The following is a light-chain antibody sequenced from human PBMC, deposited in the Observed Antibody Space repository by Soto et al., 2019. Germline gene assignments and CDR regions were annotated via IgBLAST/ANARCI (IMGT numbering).Light chain of an antibody. J-gene: IGKJ1*01. CDR3: QQYSNSGT. V-gene: IGKV1D-13*01. CDR2: VAS. CDR1: QRVSSD. Sequence: AIQLTQSPATLSSSVGDTATITCRASQRVSSDLAWYQLKPGKAPRLLIYVASSVASGIPYRFSGSGSGTDFTLTISSLEPEDFAAYYCQQYSNSGTFGRGTKVDI.